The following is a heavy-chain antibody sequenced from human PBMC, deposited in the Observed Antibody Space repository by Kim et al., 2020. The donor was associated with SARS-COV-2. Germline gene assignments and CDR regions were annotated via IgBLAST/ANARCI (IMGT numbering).Heavy chain of an antibody. CDR3: ARARARITIVGVVPPGFDY. J-gene: IGHJ4*02. V-gene: IGHV3-48*03. CDR1: GFTFSGYE. Sequence: GGSLRLSCAASGFTFSGYEMNWVRQAPGKGLEWVAYITSGGSTIYYADSVKGRFTISRDNAKNSLDLQMNSLRAEDTAVYYCARARARITIVGVVPPGFDYWGQGTRLTVPS. D-gene: IGHD3-3*01. CDR2: ITSGGSTI.